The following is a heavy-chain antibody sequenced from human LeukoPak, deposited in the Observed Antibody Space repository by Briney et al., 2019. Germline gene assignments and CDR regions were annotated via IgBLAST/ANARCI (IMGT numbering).Heavy chain of an antibody. D-gene: IGHD3-3*01. Sequence: GGSLRLSCAASGFTFSDYYMSWIRQAPGKGLECVSYISSSGSTIYYADSVKGRFTISRDNAKNSLYLQMNSLRAEDTAVYYCTRVLRFGITIFGVIAAYGMDVWGQGTTVTVSS. CDR1: GFTFSDYY. CDR2: ISSSGSTI. V-gene: IGHV3-11*01. J-gene: IGHJ6*02. CDR3: TRVLRFGITIFGVIAAYGMDV.